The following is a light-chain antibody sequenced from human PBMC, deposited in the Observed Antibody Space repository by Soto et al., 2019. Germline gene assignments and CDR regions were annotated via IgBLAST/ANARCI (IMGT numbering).Light chain of an antibody. CDR2: GAS. V-gene: IGKV3-20*01. J-gene: IGKJ3*01. Sequence: EIVLTQSPGTLSLSPGERATLSCRASQSVGSSYLAWYQHKPGQAPRLLIYGASSRTTGIPDRFSGSGSGTDFTLTISSLEPEDFAVYYCQQYGTLITFGPGTKXDIK. CDR3: QQYGTLIT. CDR1: QSVGSSY.